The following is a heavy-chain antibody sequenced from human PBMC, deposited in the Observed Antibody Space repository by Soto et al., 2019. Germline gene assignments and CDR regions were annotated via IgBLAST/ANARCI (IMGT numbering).Heavy chain of an antibody. J-gene: IGHJ4*02. D-gene: IGHD2-2*01. CDR2: IYYSGST. Sequence: SETLALTFTVSGGSISSSSYYWGWIRQPPGKGLEWIGSIYYSGSTYYNPSLKSRVTISVDTSKNQFSLKLSSVTAADTAVYYCSAAMETYFDYWGQGTLVTVSS. CDR1: GGSISSSSYY. V-gene: IGHV4-39*01. CDR3: SAAMETYFDY.